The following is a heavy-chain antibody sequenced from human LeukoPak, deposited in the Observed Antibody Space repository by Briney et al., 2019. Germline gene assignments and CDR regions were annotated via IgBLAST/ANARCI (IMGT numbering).Heavy chain of an antibody. D-gene: IGHD3-22*01. V-gene: IGHV1-46*01. Sequence: ASVKVSCKASGYTFTSYYMHWVRQAPGQGLEWRGIINPSGGSTSYAQKFQGRVTMTRDTSTSTAYMELSSLTPEDTAVYYCARDRRDSSGYYDAFDVWGQGTMVTVSS. J-gene: IGHJ3*01. CDR3: ARDRRDSSGYYDAFDV. CDR1: GYTFTSYY. CDR2: INPSGGST.